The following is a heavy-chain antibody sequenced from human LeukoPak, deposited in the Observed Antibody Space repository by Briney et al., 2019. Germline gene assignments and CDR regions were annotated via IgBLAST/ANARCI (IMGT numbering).Heavy chain of an antibody. J-gene: IGHJ6*02. Sequence: PSETLSLTCAVSGGSISSGGYSWSWLRQPPGKGLEWIGYIYHSGSTYYNPSLKSRVTISVDRSKNQFSLKLSSVTAADTAVYYCARVEGRSIHGMDVWGQGTTVTVSS. CDR3: ARVEGRSIHGMDV. CDR1: GGSISSGGYS. D-gene: IGHD3-9*01. V-gene: IGHV4-30-2*01. CDR2: IYHSGST.